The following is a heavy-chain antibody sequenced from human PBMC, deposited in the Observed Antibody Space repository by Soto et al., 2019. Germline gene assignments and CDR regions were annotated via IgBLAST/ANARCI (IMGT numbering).Heavy chain of an antibody. CDR2: IYYSGST. CDR3: ASSWPHYCSGGSCYSGQFDY. J-gene: IGHJ4*02. Sequence: SETLSLTCTVSGGSISSGGYYWSWIRQHPGKGLEWIGYIYYSGSTYYNPSLKSRVTISVDTSKNQFSLKLSSVTAADTAVYYCASSWPHYCSGGSCYSGQFDYWGQGTMLTVSS. CDR1: GGSISSGGYY. D-gene: IGHD2-15*01. V-gene: IGHV4-31*03.